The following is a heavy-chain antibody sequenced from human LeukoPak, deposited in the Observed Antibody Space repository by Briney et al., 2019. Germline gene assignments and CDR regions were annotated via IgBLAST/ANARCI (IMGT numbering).Heavy chain of an antibody. CDR3: ARSLAVSKAHYYYMDV. Sequence: ASVKVSCKASGYTFTSYAMHWVRQAPGQRLEWMGWSNAGNGNTKYSQELQGRVTITRDTSASTAYMELSSLRSEDTAVYYCARSLAVSKAHYYYMDVWGKGTTVTVSS. V-gene: IGHV1-3*02. D-gene: IGHD5/OR15-5a*01. J-gene: IGHJ6*03. CDR1: GYTFTSYA. CDR2: SNAGNGNT.